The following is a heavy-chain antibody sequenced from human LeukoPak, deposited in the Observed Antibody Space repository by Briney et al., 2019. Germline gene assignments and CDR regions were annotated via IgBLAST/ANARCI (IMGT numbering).Heavy chain of an antibody. J-gene: IGHJ4*02. Sequence: ASVKVSCKASGGTFSSYAISWVRQAPGQGLEWMGGIIPIFGTANYAQKFQGRVTITADESTSTAYMELSSLRPEDTAVYYCARDPPGVKGDYNYQFDYWGQGTLVTVSS. V-gene: IGHV1-69*13. CDR3: ARDPPGVKGDYNYQFDY. CDR1: GGTFSSYA. D-gene: IGHD4-17*01. CDR2: IIPIFGTA.